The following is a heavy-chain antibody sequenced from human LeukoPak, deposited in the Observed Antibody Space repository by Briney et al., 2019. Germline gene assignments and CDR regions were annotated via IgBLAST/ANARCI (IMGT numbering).Heavy chain of an antibody. CDR1: GGSLSSGSYY. J-gene: IGHJ4*02. D-gene: IGHD6-19*01. CDR2: IYTSGST. CDR3: ARGSYSSGWSPGYYFDY. Sequence: PSQTLSLTCTVSGGSLSSGSYYWSWIRPPAGEGLEWIGRIYTSGSTNYNPSLKSRVTISVDTSKNQFSLKLSSVTAADTAVYYCARGSYSSGWSPGYYFDYWGQGTLVTVSS. V-gene: IGHV4-61*02.